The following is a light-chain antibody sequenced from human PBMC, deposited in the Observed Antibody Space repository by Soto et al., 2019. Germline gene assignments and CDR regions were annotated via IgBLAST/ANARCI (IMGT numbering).Light chain of an antibody. J-gene: IGKJ5*01. CDR1: QSVPRSY. V-gene: IGKV3-20*01. CDR2: GTS. CDR3: QQYGSSIT. Sequence: ELVLTQSPGTLSLSPGERATLSCRASQSVPRSYLAWYQQKPGQAPRLLIYGTSSRATGIPDRISGSGSGTDFTLTISRLEPEDFAVFYCQQYGSSITFGQGTRLEIK.